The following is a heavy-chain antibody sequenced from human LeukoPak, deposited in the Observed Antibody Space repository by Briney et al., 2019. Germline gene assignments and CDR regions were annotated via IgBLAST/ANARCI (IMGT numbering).Heavy chain of an antibody. J-gene: IGHJ4*02. CDR2: ISYDGSNK. CDR1: GFTFSSYG. Sequence: GGSLRLSCAASGFTFSSYGMHWVRQAPGKGLEWVAVISYDGSNKYYADSVKGRFTISRDNSKNTLYLQMNSLRAEDTAVYYCARGSIVVVPAAFGTPFDYWGQGTLVTVSS. CDR3: ARGSIVVVPAAFGTPFDY. D-gene: IGHD2-2*01. V-gene: IGHV3-30*03.